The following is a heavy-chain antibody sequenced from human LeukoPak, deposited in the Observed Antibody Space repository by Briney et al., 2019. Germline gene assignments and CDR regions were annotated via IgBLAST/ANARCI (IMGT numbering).Heavy chain of an antibody. CDR2: INPNSGGT. J-gene: IGHJ5*02. CDR1: GYTFTGNF. D-gene: IGHD6-13*01. V-gene: IGHV1-2*02. CDR3: ARERPNSSSWYARWFDP. Sequence: ASVKVSCKASGYTFTGNFMHWVRQAPGQGLEWMDWINPNSGGTNYAQKLQGRVTMTRDTSISTAYMELSRLKSDDTAVYYCARERPNSSSWYARWFDPWGQGTLVTVSS.